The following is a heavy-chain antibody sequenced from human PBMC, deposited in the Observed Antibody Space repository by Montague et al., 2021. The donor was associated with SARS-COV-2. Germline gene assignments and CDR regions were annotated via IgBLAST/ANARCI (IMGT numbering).Heavy chain of an antibody. D-gene: IGHD3-22*01. CDR2: IGTAGDT. CDR1: GFTFSSYD. Sequence: SLRLSCAASGFTFSSYDMHWVRQATGKGLEWVSAIGTAGDTYYPGSVKGRFTISRENAKNSLYLQMNSLRAGDTAVYYCARGDSSGYYYLFDYWGQGTLVTVS. CDR3: ARGDSSGYYYLFDY. J-gene: IGHJ4*02. V-gene: IGHV3-13*04.